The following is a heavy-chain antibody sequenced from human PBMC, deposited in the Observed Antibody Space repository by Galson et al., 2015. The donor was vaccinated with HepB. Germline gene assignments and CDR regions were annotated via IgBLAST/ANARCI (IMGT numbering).Heavy chain of an antibody. J-gene: IGHJ6*02. CDR3: ARHGDSSGSNYYYGMDV. V-gene: IGHV4-34*01. CDR2: INHSGST. D-gene: IGHD6-19*01. CDR1: GGSFSGYY. Sequence: ETLSLTCAVYGGSFSGYYWSWIRHPPGKGLEWIGEINHSGSTNYNPSLKSRVTISVDTSKNQFSLKLSSVTAADTAVFYCARHGDSSGSNYYYGMDVWGQGTTVTVSS.